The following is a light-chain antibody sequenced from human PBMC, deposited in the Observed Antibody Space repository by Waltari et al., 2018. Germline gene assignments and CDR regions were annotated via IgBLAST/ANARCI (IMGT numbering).Light chain of an antibody. CDR3: QVWDDVTDSGV. Sequence: YVLTQPPSVSVDPGKTARLTCGGGNIGSKSVNGYQQKPGQAPMLVMFYDSDRPSEIPERFSGSNSGNTATLTISWVEAGDEADYHCQVWDDVTDSGVFGGGTKLTVL. V-gene: IGLV3-21*04. CDR2: YDS. CDR1: NIGSKS. J-gene: IGLJ3*02.